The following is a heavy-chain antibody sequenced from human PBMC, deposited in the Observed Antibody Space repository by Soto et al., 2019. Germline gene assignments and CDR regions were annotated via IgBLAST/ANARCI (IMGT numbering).Heavy chain of an antibody. D-gene: IGHD6-6*01. CDR1: GGTFSSYA. CDR3: AILAADRSSARLHAFDI. V-gene: IGHV1-69*06. Sequence: AASVKVSCKAYGGTFSSYAISWVRQAPGQGLEWMGGIIPICGTANYAQKFQGRVTITADKSTSTAYMELSSLRSEDTAVYYCAILAADRSSARLHAFDIWGQGAMVTVSS. J-gene: IGHJ3*02. CDR2: IIPICGTA.